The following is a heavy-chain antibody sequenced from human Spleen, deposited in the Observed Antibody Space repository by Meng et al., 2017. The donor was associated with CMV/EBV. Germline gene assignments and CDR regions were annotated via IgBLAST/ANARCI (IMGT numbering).Heavy chain of an antibody. D-gene: IGHD2-15*01. Sequence: SETLSLTCTVSGGSISSHYWSWIRQPPGKGVEWIGYIYYNGRTTYNPSLKSRVTISLDTSRNQFSLKLSSMTAADTAVYYCARDRSSTYYYYGMDVWGQGTTVTVSS. CDR2: IYYNGRT. J-gene: IGHJ6*02. CDR3: ARDRSSTYYYYGMDV. V-gene: IGHV4-59*11. CDR1: GGSISSHY.